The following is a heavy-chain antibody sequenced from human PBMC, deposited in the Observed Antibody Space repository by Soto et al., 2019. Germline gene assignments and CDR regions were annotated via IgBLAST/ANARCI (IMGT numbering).Heavy chain of an antibody. D-gene: IGHD3-22*01. V-gene: IGHV4-4*02. Sequence: SETLSLTCAVSGGSISSSNWWSWVRQPPGKGLEWIGEIYHSGSTNYNPSLKSRVTISVDKSKNQFSLKLSSVTAADTAVYYCARDSYYDSSGYYGGPDAFDIWGQGTMVTVSS. J-gene: IGHJ3*02. CDR3: ARDSYYDSSGYYGGPDAFDI. CDR1: GGSISSSNW. CDR2: IYHSGST.